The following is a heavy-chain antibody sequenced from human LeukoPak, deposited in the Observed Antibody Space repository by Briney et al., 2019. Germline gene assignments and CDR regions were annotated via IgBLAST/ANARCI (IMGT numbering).Heavy chain of an antibody. CDR2: VYYSGST. Sequence: SETLSLTCTVSGGAISSSNFYWGWIRQPPGKGLEWIGSVYYSGSTYYNPSLQSRVTISVDTSRNQFSLKLTSVTAADTAVYSCARRRADWVAFDIWGQGTMFTVSS. D-gene: IGHD2-21*01. J-gene: IGHJ3*02. CDR1: GGAISSSNFY. V-gene: IGHV4-39*01. CDR3: ARRRADWVAFDI.